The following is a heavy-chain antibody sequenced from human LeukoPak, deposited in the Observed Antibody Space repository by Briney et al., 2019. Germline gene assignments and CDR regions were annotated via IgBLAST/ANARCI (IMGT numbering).Heavy chain of an antibody. CDR3: ARGPNDFLTIFGVVSSNWFDP. J-gene: IGHJ5*02. CDR1: GGSVRSDNYY. Sequence: PSETLSLTCTVSGGSVRSDNYYWSWIRQPPGRGLEWIGYIYYSGSTNYNPSLKSRVTISVDTSKNQFSLKLSSVTAADTAVYYCARGPNDFLTIFGVVSSNWFDPWGQGTLVTVSS. D-gene: IGHD3-3*01. CDR2: IYYSGST. V-gene: IGHV4-61*01.